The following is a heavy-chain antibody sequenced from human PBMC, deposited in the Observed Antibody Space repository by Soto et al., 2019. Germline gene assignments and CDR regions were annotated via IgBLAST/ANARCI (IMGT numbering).Heavy chain of an antibody. V-gene: IGHV4-59*01. D-gene: IGHD6-13*01. CDR1: GGSISSYY. J-gene: IGHJ5*02. Sequence: PSETLSLTCTVSGGSISSYYWSWIRQPPGKGLEWIGYIYYSGSTNYNPSLKSRVTISVDTSKNQFSLKLSSVTAADTAVYYCARVGVDDLYSSSWYVLQLGYNWFDPWGQGTLVTVSS. CDR2: IYYSGST. CDR3: ARVGVDDLYSSSWYVLQLGYNWFDP.